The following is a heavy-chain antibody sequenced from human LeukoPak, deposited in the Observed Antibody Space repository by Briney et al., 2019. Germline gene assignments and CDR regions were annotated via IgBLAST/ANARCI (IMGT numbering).Heavy chain of an antibody. CDR3: ARVKAVQLRDAYMDV. J-gene: IGHJ6*03. D-gene: IGHD1-7*01. CDR2: ISSSSSYI. Sequence: GGSLRLPCAASGFTFSSYRMNWVRQAPGKGLEWVSSISSSSSYIYYADSVKGRFTISRDNAKNSLYLQMNSLRAEDTAVYYCARVKAVQLRDAYMDVWGKGTTVTVSS. CDR1: GFTFSSYR. V-gene: IGHV3-21*01.